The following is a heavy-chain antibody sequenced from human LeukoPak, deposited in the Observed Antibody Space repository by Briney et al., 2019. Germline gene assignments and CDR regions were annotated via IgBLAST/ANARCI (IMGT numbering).Heavy chain of an antibody. V-gene: IGHV1-18*01. CDR1: GYTFTSYG. Sequence: ASVKVSCKASGYTFTSYGISWVRQAPGHGLEWMGWISAYNGNTNYAQKLQGRVTMTTDTSTSTAYMELRSLRSDDTAVYYCARDRYYDSSGYRDYWGQGTLVTVSS. CDR2: ISAYNGNT. D-gene: IGHD3-22*01. CDR3: ARDRYYDSSGYRDY. J-gene: IGHJ4*02.